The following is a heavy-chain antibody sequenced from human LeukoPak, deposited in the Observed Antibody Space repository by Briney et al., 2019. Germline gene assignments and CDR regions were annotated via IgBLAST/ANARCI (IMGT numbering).Heavy chain of an antibody. CDR1: GYTFTGYY. V-gene: IGHV1-2*04. CDR2: INPNSGGT. D-gene: IGHD6-13*01. CDR3: ARDAYSSSGYFPTPSENWFDP. J-gene: IGHJ5*02. Sequence: ASVKVSCKASGYTFTGYYMHWVRQAPGQGLEWMGWINPNSGGTNYAQKFQGWVTMTRDTSISTACMELSRLRSDDTAVYYCARDAYSSSGYFPTPSENWFDPWGQGPLVTVSS.